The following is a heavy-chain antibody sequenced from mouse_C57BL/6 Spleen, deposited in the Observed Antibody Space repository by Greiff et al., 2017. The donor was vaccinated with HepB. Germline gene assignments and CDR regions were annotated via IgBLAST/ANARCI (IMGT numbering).Heavy chain of an antibody. CDR3: ASLQLGGFAY. Sequence: VQLKESGGGLVQPGGSLSLSCAASGFTFTDYYMSWVRQPPGKALEWLGFIRNKANGYTTEYSASVKGRFTISRDNSQSILYLQMNALRAEDSATYYCASLQLGGFAYWGQGTLVTVSA. CDR1: GFTFTDYY. V-gene: IGHV7-3*01. CDR2: IRNKANGYTT. D-gene: IGHD4-1*02. J-gene: IGHJ3*01.